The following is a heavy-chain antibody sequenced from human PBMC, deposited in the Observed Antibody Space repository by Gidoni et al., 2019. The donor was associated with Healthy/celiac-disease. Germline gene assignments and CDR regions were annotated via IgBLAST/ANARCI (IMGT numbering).Heavy chain of an antibody. CDR2: ISSSSSYI. V-gene: IGHV3-21*01. CDR3: ARDRTEYSYGSDP. D-gene: IGHD5-18*01. Sequence: EVQLVESGGGLVKPGGSLRLSCAASGFTFSSYSRNWVRQAPGKGLEWVSSISSSSSYIYYADSVKGRFTISRDNAKNSLYLQMNSLRAEDTAVYYCARDRTEYSYGSDPWGQGTLVTVSS. J-gene: IGHJ5*02. CDR1: GFTFSSYS.